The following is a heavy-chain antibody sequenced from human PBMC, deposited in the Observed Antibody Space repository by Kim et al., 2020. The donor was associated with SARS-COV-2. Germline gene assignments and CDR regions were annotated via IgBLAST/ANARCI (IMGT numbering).Heavy chain of an antibody. J-gene: IGHJ4*02. CDR3: AKDLRQLWSRGRGGFDY. Sequence: VKGRFTISRDNSKNTLYLQMNSLRAEDTAVYYCAKDLRQLWSRGRGGFDYWGQGTLVTVSS. V-gene: IGHV3-30*02. D-gene: IGHD5-18*01.